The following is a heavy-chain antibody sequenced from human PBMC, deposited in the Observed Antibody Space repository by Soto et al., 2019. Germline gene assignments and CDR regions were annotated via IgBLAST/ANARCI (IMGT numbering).Heavy chain of an antibody. D-gene: IGHD4-4*01. Sequence: SETLSLTCTVSGGSISTYYWSWIRQPPGKGLEWIGFIYYSGSTNYNPSLKSRVTISVDTSKTQFSLKLSSVTAADTAVYYCARGFAHDYRNHYYYYYMDVWGKGTTVTVSS. CDR1: GGSISTYY. J-gene: IGHJ6*03. CDR2: IYYSGST. V-gene: IGHV4-59*01. CDR3: ARGFAHDYRNHYYYYYMDV.